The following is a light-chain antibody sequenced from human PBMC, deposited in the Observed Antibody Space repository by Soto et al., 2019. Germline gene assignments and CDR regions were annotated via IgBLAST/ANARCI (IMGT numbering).Light chain of an antibody. CDR3: QQHTNWPLT. J-gene: IGKJ4*01. CDR2: DAS. Sequence: ETVLTQSPATLSLSPGDGATLSCRASQSVSSFLAWYQQKPGQAPRLLIYDASNRATGIPARFSGSGSGTDFTLTISSLEPEDFAVYYCQQHTNWPLTFGGGSKVDIK. CDR1: QSVSSF. V-gene: IGKV3-11*01.